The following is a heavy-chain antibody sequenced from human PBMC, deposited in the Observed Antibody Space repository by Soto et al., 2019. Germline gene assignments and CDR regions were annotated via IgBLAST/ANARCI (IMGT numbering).Heavy chain of an antibody. V-gene: IGHV4-4*02. J-gene: IGHJ4*02. CDR1: SGSISSSNW. D-gene: IGHD6-19*01. CDR3: ARGYSSGWYYFDY. CDR2: IYHSGST. Sequence: TSETLSLTCAVSSGSISSSNWWSWVRQPPGKGLEWIGEIYHSGSTNYNPSLKSRVTISVDKSKNQFSLKLSSVTAADTAVYYCARGYSSGWYYFDYWGQGTLVTVSS.